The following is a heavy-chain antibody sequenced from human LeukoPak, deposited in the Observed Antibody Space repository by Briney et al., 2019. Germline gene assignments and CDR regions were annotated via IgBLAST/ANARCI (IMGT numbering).Heavy chain of an antibody. CDR2: ISGSGGST. CDR1: GFTFSSYA. D-gene: IGHD1-1*01. V-gene: IGHV3-23*01. Sequence: GGSLRLSCAASGFTFSSYAMNWVRQAPGKGLEWVSGISGSGGSTYYADSVKGRFTISRDNSKNTLYLQMNSLRAEDTAVYYCARESTEERPGCWGQGTLVTVSS. J-gene: IGHJ4*02. CDR3: ARESTEERPGC.